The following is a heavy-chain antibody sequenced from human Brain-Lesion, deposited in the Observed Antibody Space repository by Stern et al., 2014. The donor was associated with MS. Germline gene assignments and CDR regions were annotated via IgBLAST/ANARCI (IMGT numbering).Heavy chain of an antibody. Sequence: EVQLVESGGGLVQPRGSLKISCTAAGFTFGNYWMTWVRQAPGKGLEWVANLKEDGTEKNYVDSVKGRFTISRDNARNSLYLQMNSLRVEDTALYYCARVYNTIYGIVTQRGSGMDVWGQGTTVIVSS. D-gene: IGHD3-3*01. CDR3: ARVYNTIYGIVTQRGSGMDV. V-gene: IGHV3-7*01. J-gene: IGHJ6*02. CDR1: GFTFGNYW. CDR2: LKEDGTEK.